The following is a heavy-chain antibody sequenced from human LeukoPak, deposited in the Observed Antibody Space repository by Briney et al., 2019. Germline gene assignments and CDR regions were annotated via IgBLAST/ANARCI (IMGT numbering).Heavy chain of an antibody. V-gene: IGHV3-48*03. J-gene: IGHJ4*02. D-gene: IGHD2/OR15-2a*01. Sequence: GGSLRLSCAASGFTFSSYEMNWVRQAPGKGLEWVSYISSSGSTIYYADSVKGRFTISRDNAKNTLYLQMNSLRAEDTAVYYCARDEGNHLFDYWGQGTLVIVSS. CDR3: ARDEGNHLFDY. CDR1: GFTFSSYE. CDR2: ISSSGSTI.